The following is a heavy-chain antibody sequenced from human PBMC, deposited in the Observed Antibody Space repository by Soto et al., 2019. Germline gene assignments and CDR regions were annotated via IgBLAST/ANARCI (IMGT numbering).Heavy chain of an antibody. J-gene: IGHJ4*02. V-gene: IGHV3-30-3*01. D-gene: IGHD6-19*01. CDR3: ERERWVAGAPIFDC. CDR2: IAYDGTNK. CDR1: GFTFNSYA. Sequence: QVQLVESGGGVVQPGRSLRLSCAASGFTFNSYAMHWVRQAPGKGLEWVAVIAYDGTNKYYADSVKGRFTISRDNSKNTLYLQMNSLRAEDTAVYYCERERWVAGAPIFDCWGQGTLVTVSS.